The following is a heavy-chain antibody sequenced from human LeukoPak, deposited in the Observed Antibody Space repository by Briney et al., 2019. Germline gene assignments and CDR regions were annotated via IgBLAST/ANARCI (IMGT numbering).Heavy chain of an antibody. V-gene: IGHV3-23*01. Sequence: GGPLRLSCAASGFTFSSYAMSWVRQARGKGLECVSAISGSGGSTYYADSVKGLFTISRDNSNNTLYLQMNSRRAEDTAVYYCAKDREAGPVLLWFGELIGGFDYWGQGTLVTVSS. J-gene: IGHJ4*02. CDR2: ISGSGGST. CDR3: AKDREAGPVLLWFGELIGGFDY. CDR1: GFTFSSYA. D-gene: IGHD3-10*01.